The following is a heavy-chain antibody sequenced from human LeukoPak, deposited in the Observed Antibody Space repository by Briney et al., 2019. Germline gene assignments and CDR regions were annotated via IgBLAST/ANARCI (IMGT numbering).Heavy chain of an antibody. V-gene: IGHV3-53*01. J-gene: IGHJ6*02. Sequence: PGGSLRLSCAVSGFNVSDNYINWVRQAAGKGLEWVSVIYSGGKTYYADSVKGRFTVSRDISKNTVHLQMNSLRADDTAVYYCARGSRVATRRNYYYYGMDVWGQGTTVTVSS. D-gene: IGHD5-12*01. CDR2: IYSGGKT. CDR1: GFNVSDNY. CDR3: ARGSRVATRRNYYYYGMDV.